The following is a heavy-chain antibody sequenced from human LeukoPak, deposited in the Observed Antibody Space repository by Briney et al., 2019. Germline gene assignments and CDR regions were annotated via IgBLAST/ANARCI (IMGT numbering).Heavy chain of an antibody. Sequence: SETLSLTCTVSGGSISSYYWSWIRQPPGKGLEWIGYIYYSGSTNYNPSLKSRVTISVDTSKNQFSLKLSSVTAADTAVYYCARGHYYDSSGYYYFDYRGQGTLVTVSS. J-gene: IGHJ4*02. V-gene: IGHV4-59*12. CDR2: IYYSGST. CDR3: ARGHYYDSSGYYYFDY. CDR1: GGSISSYY. D-gene: IGHD3-22*01.